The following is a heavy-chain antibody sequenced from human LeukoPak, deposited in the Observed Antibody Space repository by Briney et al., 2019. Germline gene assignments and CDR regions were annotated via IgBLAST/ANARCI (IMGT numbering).Heavy chain of an antibody. CDR3: ARRSSFVFGDAFDI. CDR2: ISGSSDYI. J-gene: IGHJ3*02. V-gene: IGHV3-21*01. Sequence: GGSLRLSCAASGFTFSSYSMNWVRQAPGKGLEWVSSISGSSDYIYYADSLKDRFTISRDNAKNSLYLQMNSLRAEDTAVYYCARRSSFVFGDAFDIWGQGTMVTVSS. D-gene: IGHD3-3*02. CDR1: GFTFSSYS.